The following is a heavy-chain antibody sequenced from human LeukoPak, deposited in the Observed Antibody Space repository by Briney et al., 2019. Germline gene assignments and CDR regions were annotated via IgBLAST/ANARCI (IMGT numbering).Heavy chain of an antibody. CDR2: INHSGST. J-gene: IGHJ4*02. CDR3: ARSPNDSSGYYPFPFDY. D-gene: IGHD3-22*01. CDR1: GYSISSGYF. V-gene: IGHV4-38-2*02. Sequence: SETLSLTCTVSGYSISSGYFWGWMRQPPGKGLEWIGEINHSGSTNYNPSLKSRVTISVDTSKNQFSLKLSSVTAADTAVYYCARSPNDSSGYYPFPFDYWGQGTLVTVSS.